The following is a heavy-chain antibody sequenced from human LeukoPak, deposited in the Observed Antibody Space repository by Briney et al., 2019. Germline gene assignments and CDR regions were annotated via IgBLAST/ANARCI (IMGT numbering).Heavy chain of an antibody. CDR1: GFTFSSYW. D-gene: IGHD3-22*01. Sequence: GGSLRLSCAASGFTFSSYWMSWVRQAPGKGLEWVANIKQDGSEKYYVDSVKGRFTISRDNAKNSLYLQMNSLRAEDTAVYYCARHTGHYYDYDAFDIWGQGTMVTVSS. J-gene: IGHJ3*02. CDR2: IKQDGSEK. CDR3: ARHTGHYYDYDAFDI. V-gene: IGHV3-7*01.